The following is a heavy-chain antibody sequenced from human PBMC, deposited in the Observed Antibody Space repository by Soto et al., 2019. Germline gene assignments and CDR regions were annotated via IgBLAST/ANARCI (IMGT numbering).Heavy chain of an antibody. V-gene: IGHV1-18*01. Sequence: GASVKVSCKASGYTFTSYGISWVRQAPGQGLEWMGWISAYNGNTNYAQKLQGRVTMTTDTSTSTAYMELRSLRSDDTAVYYCARDPGSGWYLDALDIWGQGTMVTVSS. CDR1: GYTFTSYG. CDR2: ISAYNGNT. D-gene: IGHD6-19*01. J-gene: IGHJ3*02. CDR3: ARDPGSGWYLDALDI.